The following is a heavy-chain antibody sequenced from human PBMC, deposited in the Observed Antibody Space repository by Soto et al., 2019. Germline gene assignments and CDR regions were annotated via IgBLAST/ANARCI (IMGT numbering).Heavy chain of an antibody. CDR2: IYYSGST. Sequence: SETLSLTCTVSGGSVSSGSYYWSWIRQPPGKGLEWIGYIYYSGSTNYNPSLKSRVTISVDMSKNQFSLKLSPVTAADTAVYYCARDRMTFDYGGNSNYYGMDVWGQGTTVTVSS. J-gene: IGHJ6*02. V-gene: IGHV4-61*01. D-gene: IGHD4-17*01. CDR1: GGSVSSGSYY. CDR3: ARDRMTFDYGGNSNYYGMDV.